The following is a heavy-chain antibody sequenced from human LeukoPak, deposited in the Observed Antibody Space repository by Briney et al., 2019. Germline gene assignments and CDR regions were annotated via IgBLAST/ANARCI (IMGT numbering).Heavy chain of an antibody. D-gene: IGHD5-24*01. CDR3: AREKLQEDAFDI. J-gene: IGHJ3*02. CDR2: IYYSGST. CDR1: GGSISSSSYY. V-gene: IGHV4-39*07. Sequence: SETLSLTCTVSGGSISSSSYYWGWIRQPPGKGLEWIGSIYYSGSTYYNPSLKSRVTISVDTSENQFSLKLSSVTAADTAVYYCAREKLQEDAFDIWGQGTMVTVSS.